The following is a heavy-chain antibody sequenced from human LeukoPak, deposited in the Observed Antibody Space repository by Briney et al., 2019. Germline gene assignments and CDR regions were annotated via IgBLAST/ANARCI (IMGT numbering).Heavy chain of an antibody. Sequence: ASVKVSCKASGYTFTSYDINWVRQATGQGLEWMGWMNSTSGNRGYAQTFQGRVTMTRDTSISTAYMELSGLTSEDTAVYYCARGRRPYGDYVAPDYWGRGTLVTVSS. CDR2: MNSTSGNR. CDR1: GYTFTSYD. D-gene: IGHD4-17*01. J-gene: IGHJ4*02. V-gene: IGHV1-8*01. CDR3: ARGRRPYGDYVAPDY.